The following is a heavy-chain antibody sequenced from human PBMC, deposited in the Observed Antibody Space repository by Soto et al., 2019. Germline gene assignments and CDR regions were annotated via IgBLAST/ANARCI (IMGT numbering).Heavy chain of an antibody. Sequence: QVTLKESGPVLVKPTETLTLTCTVSGFSLSNARMGVSWIRQPPGKALEWLAHIFSNDEKFSSTFLKSRLTIAKDTSKSQVVLTMTNMDPVDTATYYCARSLMITFGGVVTYAAFDIWGQGTMVTVSS. V-gene: IGHV2-26*01. J-gene: IGHJ3*02. CDR3: ARSLMITFGGVVTYAAFDI. CDR1: GFSLSNARMG. CDR2: IFSNDEK. D-gene: IGHD3-16*01.